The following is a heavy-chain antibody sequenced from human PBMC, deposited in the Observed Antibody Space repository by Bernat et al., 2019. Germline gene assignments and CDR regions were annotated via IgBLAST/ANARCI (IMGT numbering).Heavy chain of an antibody. D-gene: IGHD6-13*01. CDR2: IKGDVSEK. J-gene: IGHJ4*02. Sequence: EVQLVESGGGLVQPGGSLRLSCSASGFTFSNYWMDLVRPAPGKGLEWVANIKGDVSEKYYVDSVKGRFIISRDNAKNSLYLQMNRLRAEDTDVYFCARDRQYSSTLNDYWGQGTLVTVSS. CDR1: GFTFSNYW. CDR3: ARDRQYSSTLNDY. V-gene: IGHV3-7*04.